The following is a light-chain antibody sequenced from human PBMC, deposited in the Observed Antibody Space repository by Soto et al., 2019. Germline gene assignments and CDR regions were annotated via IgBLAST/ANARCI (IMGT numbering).Light chain of an antibody. CDR1: SSNIGANFD. CDR3: QSYDRSLSGAV. V-gene: IGLV1-40*01. J-gene: IGLJ3*02. Sequence: QSVLTQPPSVSGAPGQRVTISCTGGSSNIGANFDVHWYQQVPGTAPKLLIYDNNNRPSGVPDRFSGSKSGISASLAITGLQAEDEADYYCQSYDRSLSGAVFGGGTKVTVL. CDR2: DNN.